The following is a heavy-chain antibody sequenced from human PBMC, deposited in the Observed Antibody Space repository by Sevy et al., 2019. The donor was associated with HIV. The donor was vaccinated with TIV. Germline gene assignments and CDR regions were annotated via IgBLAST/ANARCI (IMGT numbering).Heavy chain of an antibody. Sequence: GGSLRLSCAASGFTFSSYAMSWVRQAPGKGLEWVSAISGSGGSTYYADSVKGRFTISRDNSKNKWYLQMNSLRAEDTAVYYCANPLGDLYYDILTGYYSVNWFDPWGQGTLVTVSS. CDR1: GFTFSSYA. V-gene: IGHV3-23*01. CDR3: ANPLGDLYYDILTGYYSVNWFDP. D-gene: IGHD3-9*01. J-gene: IGHJ5*02. CDR2: ISGSGGST.